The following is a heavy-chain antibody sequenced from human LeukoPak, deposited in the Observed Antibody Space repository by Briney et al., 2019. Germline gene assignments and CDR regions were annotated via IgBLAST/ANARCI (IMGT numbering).Heavy chain of an antibody. D-gene: IGHD3-10*01. J-gene: IGHJ6*03. CDR1: GGSISSYY. Sequence: PSETLSLTCTVSGGSISSYYWSWIRQTPGKGLEWIGYIYYSGSTNYNPSLKSRVTISVDTSKNQFSLKLSSVTAADTAVYYCAREGYYYGSGIDYYYHYYMDVWGKGTTVTVSS. CDR3: AREGYYYGSGIDYYYHYYMDV. V-gene: IGHV4-59*01. CDR2: IYYSGST.